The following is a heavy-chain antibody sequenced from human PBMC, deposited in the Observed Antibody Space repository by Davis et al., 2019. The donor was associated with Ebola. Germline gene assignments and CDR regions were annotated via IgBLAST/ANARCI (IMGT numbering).Heavy chain of an antibody. CDR1: GYTFTGYY. V-gene: IGHV1-46*01. Sequence: ASVKVSCKASGYTFTGYYMHWVRQAPGQGLEWMGIINPSGGSTSHAQKFQGRVTMTRDTSTNTVYMELSSLRSEDTAVYYCARDRAGGDWLTSSYFDYWGQGTLVTVSS. CDR2: INPSGGST. J-gene: IGHJ4*02. CDR3: ARDRAGGDWLTSSYFDY. D-gene: IGHD3/OR15-3a*01.